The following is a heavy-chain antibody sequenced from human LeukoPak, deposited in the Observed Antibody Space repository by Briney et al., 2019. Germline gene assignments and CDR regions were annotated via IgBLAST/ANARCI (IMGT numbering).Heavy chain of an antibody. CDR3: AAEVGDYVDY. D-gene: IGHD1-26*01. V-gene: IGHV4-61*01. Sequence: PSETLSLTCTFSGGSVSSGSYYWSWIRQPPGKGLEWIGYIYYSGSTNYNPSLKSRVTISVDTSKNQFSLKLSSVTAADTAVYYCAAEVGDYVDYWGQGTLVTVSS. J-gene: IGHJ4*02. CDR2: IYYSGST. CDR1: GGSVSSGSYY.